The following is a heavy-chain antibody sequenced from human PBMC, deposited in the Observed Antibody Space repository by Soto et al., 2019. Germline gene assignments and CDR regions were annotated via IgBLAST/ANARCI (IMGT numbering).Heavy chain of an antibody. CDR2: ILVDGRT. CDR1: GFICSSYD. Sequence: EVQMFETGGGLAQPGGSLRLSCAASGFICSSYDMSWVRQAPGKGLEWVSTILVDGRTFYVDSVKGRFTISRDSSKNTVYLQMNSLTAGDTALYYCAKATATGGGAFDICGQGTMVTVSS. CDR3: AKATATGGGAFDI. D-gene: IGHD2-8*02. V-gene: IGHV3-23*01. J-gene: IGHJ3*02.